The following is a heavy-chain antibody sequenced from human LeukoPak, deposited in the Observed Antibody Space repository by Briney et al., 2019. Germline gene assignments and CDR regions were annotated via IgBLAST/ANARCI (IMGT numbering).Heavy chain of an antibody. V-gene: IGHV1-46*01. Sequence: ASVKVSCKASGYTFTGYYMHWVRQAPGQGLEWMGIINPSGGSTSYARKFQGRVTMTRDMSTSTVYMELSSLRSEDTAVYYCARRLRWEPNLLGYWGQGTLVTVSS. CDR2: INPSGGST. CDR3: ARRLRWEPNLLGY. D-gene: IGHD1-26*01. J-gene: IGHJ4*02. CDR1: GYTFTGYY.